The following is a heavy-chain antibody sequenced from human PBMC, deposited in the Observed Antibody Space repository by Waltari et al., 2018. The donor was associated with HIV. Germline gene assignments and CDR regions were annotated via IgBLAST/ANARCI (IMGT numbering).Heavy chain of an antibody. V-gene: IGHV3-21*04. D-gene: IGHD2-15*01. CDR3: VRDDPGYVPIDH. J-gene: IGHJ4*02. CDR1: GFDFSRFT. Sequence: LVQSGGGEVQEGGSLLLSCSGSGFDFSRFTLNWVRPTPRGGLGWVAALRRDTYEANYLASVRGRFTISRDNAKSSASLEMTGLRVEDTATYYCVRDDPGYVPIDHWGQGSQVIVS. CDR2: LRRDTYEA.